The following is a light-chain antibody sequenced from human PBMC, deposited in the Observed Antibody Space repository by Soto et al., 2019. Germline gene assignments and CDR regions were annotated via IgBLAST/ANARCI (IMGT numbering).Light chain of an antibody. Sequence: EIVLTQSPATLSSSPGERVTLSCRASQSVSSFLAWYQQKPGQAPRLLIYDASSRASGIPARFSGSGSGTDFTLTISSLQPEDFATYYCQQHKSFPLSFGGGTTVEIK. CDR3: QQHKSFPLS. CDR1: QSVSSF. V-gene: IGKV3-11*01. CDR2: DAS. J-gene: IGKJ4*01.